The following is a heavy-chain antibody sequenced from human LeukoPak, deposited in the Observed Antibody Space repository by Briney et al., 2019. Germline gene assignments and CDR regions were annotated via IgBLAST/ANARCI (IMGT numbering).Heavy chain of an antibody. Sequence: PSETLSLTCTVSGYSISSGYYWGWIRQPPGKGLGWIGSIYHSGSTYYNPSLKSRVTISVDTSKNQSSLKLSSVTAADTAVYYCARRGTYYYYYYMDVWGKGTTVTVSS. V-gene: IGHV4-38-2*02. CDR1: GYSISSGYY. CDR3: ARRGTYYYYYYMDV. J-gene: IGHJ6*03. CDR2: IYHSGST.